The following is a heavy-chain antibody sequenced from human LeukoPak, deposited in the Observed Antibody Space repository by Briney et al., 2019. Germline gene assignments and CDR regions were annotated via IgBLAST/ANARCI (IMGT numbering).Heavy chain of an antibody. J-gene: IGHJ6*02. Sequence: TPGGSLRLSCEASGFTVSSNYMSWVRQAPGKGLEWIGEINHSGSTNYNPSLKSRVTISVDTSKNQFSLKLSSVTAADTAVYYCARGEGGMDVWGQGTTVTVSS. CDR1: GFTVSSNY. CDR3: ARGEGGMDV. CDR2: INHSGST. V-gene: IGHV4-34*01.